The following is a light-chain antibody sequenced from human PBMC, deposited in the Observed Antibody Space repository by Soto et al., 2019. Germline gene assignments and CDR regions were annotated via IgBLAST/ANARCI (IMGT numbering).Light chain of an antibody. J-gene: IGLJ1*01. Sequence: QSVLTQPASVSGSPGQSITISCTGTSSDVGGHNYVSWYQQHSGEAPKVIIYEVTNRPSGVSDRFSGSKSGNVASLTISGLQTDDEADYYCSPFTSSNTRVFGSGTKVTVL. CDR3: SPFTSSNTRV. CDR2: EVT. CDR1: SSDVGGHNY. V-gene: IGLV2-14*03.